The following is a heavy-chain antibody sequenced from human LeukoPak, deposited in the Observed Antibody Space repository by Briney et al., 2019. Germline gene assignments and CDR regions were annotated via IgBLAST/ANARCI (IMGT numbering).Heavy chain of an antibody. Sequence: ASVKVSCKASGYTFTSYDINWVRQATGQGLEWMGWMNPNSGNTGYAQKFQGRVTMTRNTSISTAYVELSSLRSEDTAVYYCARGTRPMIRGVKKPYYFDYWGQGTLVTVSS. CDR3: ARGTRPMIRGVKKPYYFDY. J-gene: IGHJ4*02. CDR1: GYTFTSYD. D-gene: IGHD3-10*01. V-gene: IGHV1-8*01. CDR2: MNPNSGNT.